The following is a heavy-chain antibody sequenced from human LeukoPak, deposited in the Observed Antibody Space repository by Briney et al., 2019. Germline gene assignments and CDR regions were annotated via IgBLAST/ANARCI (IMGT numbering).Heavy chain of an antibody. D-gene: IGHD3-10*01. V-gene: IGHV3-23*01. Sequence: PGGSLRLSCAASGFTFSSYGMSWVRQAPGKGLEWVSAISGSGGSTYYADSVKGRFTISRDNSKNTLYLQMNSLRAEDTAVYYCAKGSIAYGSGKYFDYWGQGTLVTVSS. CDR1: GFTFSSYG. CDR3: AKGSIAYGSGKYFDY. J-gene: IGHJ4*02. CDR2: ISGSGGST.